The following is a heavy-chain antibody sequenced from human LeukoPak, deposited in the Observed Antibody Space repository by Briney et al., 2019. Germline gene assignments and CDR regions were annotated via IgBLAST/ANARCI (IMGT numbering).Heavy chain of an antibody. D-gene: IGHD3-10*01. CDR2: IRQDGTER. CDR3: ARDLSLTMVRGVID. Sequence: GGSLRLSCAASKLTFSNYWMNWVRQAPGKGLEWVANIRQDGTERSNVDSVKGRFTISRDNAKNTLFLQMNSLRAEDTAVYYCARDLSLTMVRGVIDWGQGTLVTVSS. CDR1: KLTFSNYW. J-gene: IGHJ4*02. V-gene: IGHV3-7*01.